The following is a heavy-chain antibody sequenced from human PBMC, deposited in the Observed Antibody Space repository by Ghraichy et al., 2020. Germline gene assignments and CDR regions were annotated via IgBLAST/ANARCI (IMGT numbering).Heavy chain of an antibody. CDR3: ARLGLHNDAFDI. V-gene: IGHV4-59*08. Sequence: SETLSLTCTVSGGSISSYYWSWIRQPPGKGLEWIGYIYYSGSTNYNPSLKSRVTISVDTSKNQFSLKLSSVTAADTAVYYCARLGLHNDAFDIWGQGTMVTVSS. CDR2: IYYSGST. D-gene: IGHD3-16*01. J-gene: IGHJ3*02. CDR1: GGSISSYY.